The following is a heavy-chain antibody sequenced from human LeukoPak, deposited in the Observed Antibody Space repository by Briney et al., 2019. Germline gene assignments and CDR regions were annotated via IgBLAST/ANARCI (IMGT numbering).Heavy chain of an antibody. CDR1: GFTFSSYA. CDR2: ISGSGGST. Sequence: GGSLRLSCAASGFTFSSYAMSWVRQAPGRGLEWVSAISGSGGSTYYADSVKGRFTISRDNSKNTLYLQMNSLRAEDTAVYYCAKDPDILTGYYRGYWGQGTLVTVSS. J-gene: IGHJ4*02. CDR3: AKDPDILTGYYRGY. D-gene: IGHD3-9*01. V-gene: IGHV3-23*01.